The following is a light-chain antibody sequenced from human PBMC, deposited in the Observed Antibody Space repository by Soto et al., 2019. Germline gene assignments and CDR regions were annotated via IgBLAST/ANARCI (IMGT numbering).Light chain of an antibody. CDR2: EVS. Sequence: QSVLTQPPSASGSPGQSVTISCTGTSSDVVGYNYVSWYHQHPGKAPKLMISEVSKRPSGFPDRFSGSKPGTTASLTVSGRQAEDEADYYCSSFAGNNTLVFGGGTKLTVL. CDR3: SSFAGNNTLV. CDR1: SSDVVGYNY. J-gene: IGLJ2*01. V-gene: IGLV2-8*01.